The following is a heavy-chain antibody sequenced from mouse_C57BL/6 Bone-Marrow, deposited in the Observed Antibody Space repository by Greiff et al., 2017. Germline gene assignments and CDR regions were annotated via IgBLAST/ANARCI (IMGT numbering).Heavy chain of an antibody. CDR3: ARSFGVDY. Sequence: QVQLKESGPELVKPGASVKLSCKASGYAFSSSWMHWVKQRPGKGLEWIGRIYPGDGDTNYNGKFKGKPTLTADKSSSTAYMQLSSLTSEDASVYFCARSFGVDYGGQGTTLTVSS. CDR2: IYPGDGDT. J-gene: IGHJ2*01. CDR1: GYAFSSSW. V-gene: IGHV1-82*01.